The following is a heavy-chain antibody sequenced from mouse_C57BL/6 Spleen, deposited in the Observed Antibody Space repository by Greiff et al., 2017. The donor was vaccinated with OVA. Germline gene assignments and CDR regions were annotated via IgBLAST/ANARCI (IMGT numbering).Heavy chain of an antibody. CDR3: ARYGYGLDY. V-gene: IGHV1-26*01. D-gene: IGHD2-2*01. Sequence: EVKLQQSGPELVKPGASVKISCKASGYTFTDYYMNWVKQSHGKSLEWIGDINPNNGGTSYNQKFKGKATLTVDKSSSTAYMELRSLTSEDSAVYYCARYGYGLDYWGQGTTLTVSS. CDR2: INPNNGGT. CDR1: GYTFTDYY. J-gene: IGHJ2*01.